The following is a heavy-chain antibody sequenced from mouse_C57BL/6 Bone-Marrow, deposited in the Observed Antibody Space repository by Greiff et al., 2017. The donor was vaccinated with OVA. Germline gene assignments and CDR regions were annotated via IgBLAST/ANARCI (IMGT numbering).Heavy chain of an antibody. CDR2: ISYDGSN. J-gene: IGHJ4*01. CDR3: ARDWYAMDY. Sequence: EESGPGLVKPSQSLSLTCSVTGYSITSGYYWNWIRQFPGNKLEWMGYISYDGSNNYNPSLKNRISITRDTSKNQFFLKLNSVTTEDTATYYCARDWYAMDYWGQGTSVTVSS. CDR1: GYSITSGYY. V-gene: IGHV3-6*01.